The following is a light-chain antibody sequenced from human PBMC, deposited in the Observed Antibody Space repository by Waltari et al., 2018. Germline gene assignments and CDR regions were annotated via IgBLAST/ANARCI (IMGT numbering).Light chain of an antibody. CDR3: QQYDKWLRYS. Sequence: IVMTQSPATLSVSPGERATLSCRASQSLRTNLAWFQEKPGTAPRLLIHGASTRATGVPARFTGSGSGTYFTLVISSLQSEDFAVYYCQQYDKWLRYSFGQGTKLEIK. CDR1: QSLRTN. J-gene: IGKJ2*01. CDR2: GAS. V-gene: IGKV3-15*01.